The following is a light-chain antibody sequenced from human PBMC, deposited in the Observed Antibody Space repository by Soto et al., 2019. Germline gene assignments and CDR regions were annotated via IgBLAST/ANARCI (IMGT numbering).Light chain of an antibody. J-gene: IGKJ5*01. CDR2: GAS. CDR3: QQYGSSPIT. V-gene: IGKV3-20*01. Sequence: EIVLTQSPGTLSLSPGEIATLSCRASQSVSVNSLAWYQQKPGQAPRLLIYGASTRATGIPARFSGSGSGTEFTLTISRLEPEDFAVYYCQQYGSSPITFGQGTRLEIK. CDR1: QSVSVNS.